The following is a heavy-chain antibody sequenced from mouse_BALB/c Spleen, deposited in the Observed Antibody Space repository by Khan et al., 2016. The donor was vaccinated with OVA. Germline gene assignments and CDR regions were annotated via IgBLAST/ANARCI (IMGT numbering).Heavy chain of an antibody. Sequence: QVQLKQSGPGLVAPSQSLSITCTVSGFSLTAYGVNWVRQPPGKGLEWLGMIWGDGGTDYDSALKSRLTISKDNSKTPVVLEMNSLQTDETARYYCARARRYVHRGFAYWGQGTLVTVSA. CDR1: GFSLTAYG. CDR2: IWGDGGT. D-gene: IGHD1-1*02. J-gene: IGHJ3*01. V-gene: IGHV2-6-7*01. CDR3: ARARRYVHRGFAY.